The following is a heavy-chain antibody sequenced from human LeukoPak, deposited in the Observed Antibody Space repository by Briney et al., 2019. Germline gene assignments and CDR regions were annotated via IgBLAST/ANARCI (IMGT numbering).Heavy chain of an antibody. CDR3: ARDGASIAAGYYYYYMDV. CDR2: INSDGSST. V-gene: IGHV3-74*01. CDR1: GFTFSGYW. J-gene: IGHJ6*03. Sequence: PGGSLRLSCAASGFTFSGYWMHWVRQAPGKGLVWVSRINSDGSSTNYADSVKGRFTISRDNAKNTLYLQMNSLRAEDTAVYYCARDGASIAAGYYYYYMDVWGKGTTVTVSS. D-gene: IGHD6-6*01.